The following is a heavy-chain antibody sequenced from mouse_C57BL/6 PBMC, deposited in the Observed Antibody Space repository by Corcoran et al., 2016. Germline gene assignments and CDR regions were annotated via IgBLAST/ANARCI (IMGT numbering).Heavy chain of an antibody. CDR2: INPNNGGT. CDR3: ASGSSPSYAMDY. D-gene: IGHD1-1*01. V-gene: IGHV1-26*01. J-gene: IGHJ4*01. CDR1: GYTFTDYY. Sequence: EVQLQQSGPELVKPGGSVKISCKASGYTFTDYYMNWVKQSHGKSLEWIGDINPNNGGTSYNQKFKGKATLTVDKSSSTAYMELRSLTSEDSAVYYCASGSSPSYAMDYWGQGTSVTVSS.